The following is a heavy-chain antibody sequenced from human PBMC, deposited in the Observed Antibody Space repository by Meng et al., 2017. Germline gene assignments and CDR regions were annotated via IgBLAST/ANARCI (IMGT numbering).Heavy chain of an antibody. CDR3: ARDLGY. D-gene: IGHD3-16*01. V-gene: IGHV3-53*01. Sequence: RRVEAGGGWIQPGGSLSLSCTASGFTVSSNYMSWVRQAPGKGLEWVSVIYSGGSTYYADSVKGRFTISRDNSKNTLYLQMNSLRAEDTAVYYCARDLGYWGQGTLVTVSS. CDR2: IYSGGST. CDR1: GFTVSSNY. J-gene: IGHJ4*02.